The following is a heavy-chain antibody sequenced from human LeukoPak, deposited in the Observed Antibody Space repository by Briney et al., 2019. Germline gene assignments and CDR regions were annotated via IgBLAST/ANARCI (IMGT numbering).Heavy chain of an antibody. J-gene: IGHJ4*02. CDR2: ISVYNGNT. V-gene: IGHV1-18*01. CDR3: AQIGYGGNWAHY. Sequence: ASMNVSCKVSGSTYTNYGITWVREAPGQGLGWMGWISVYNGNTNYAQKLQGRVTMTADTSTSTAYLELRTLSSDDTAVYYCAQIGYGGNWAHYWGQGTLVTVSS. CDR1: GSTYTNYG. D-gene: IGHD4-23*01.